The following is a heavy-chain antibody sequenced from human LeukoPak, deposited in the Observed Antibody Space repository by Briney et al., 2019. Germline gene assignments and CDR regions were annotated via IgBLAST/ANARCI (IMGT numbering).Heavy chain of an antibody. CDR2: ISGSGGST. Sequence: GGSLRLSCAASGFTFSSYAMSWVRQAPGKGLEWVSAISGSGGSTYYAGSVKGRFTISRDNSKNTLYLQMNSLRAEDTAVYYCAKDPSSIAVARGSYFDYWGQGTLVTVSS. V-gene: IGHV3-23*01. D-gene: IGHD6-19*01. CDR1: GFTFSSYA. CDR3: AKDPSSIAVARGSYFDY. J-gene: IGHJ4*02.